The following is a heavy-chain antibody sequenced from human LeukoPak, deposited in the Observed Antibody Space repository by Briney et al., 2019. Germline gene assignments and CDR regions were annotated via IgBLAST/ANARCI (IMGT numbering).Heavy chain of an antibody. V-gene: IGHV3-30*04. CDR1: GFTFSSYA. CDR3: AKDWRRYYYDSSGSFDY. D-gene: IGHD3-22*01. CDR2: ISYDGSNK. J-gene: IGHJ4*02. Sequence: GGSLRLSCAASGFTFSSYAMHWVRQAPGKGLEWVAVISYDGSNKYYADSVKGRFTISRDNSKNTLYLQMNSLRAEDTAVYYCAKDWRRYYYDSSGSFDYWGQGTLVTVSS.